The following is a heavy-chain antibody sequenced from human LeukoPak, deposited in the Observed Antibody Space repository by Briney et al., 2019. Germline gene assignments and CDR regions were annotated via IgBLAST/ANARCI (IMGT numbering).Heavy chain of an antibody. V-gene: IGHV3-23*01. CDR3: AKGYNWNDWVFDI. CDR1: GFTFSSYA. D-gene: IGHD1-1*01. Sequence: GGSLRLSCAASGFTFSSYAMSWVRQAPGKGLKWVSAISGSGGSTYYADSVKGRFTISRDNSKNTLYLQMNSLRAEDTAVYYCAKGYNWNDWVFDIWGQGTMVTVSS. J-gene: IGHJ3*02. CDR2: ISGSGGST.